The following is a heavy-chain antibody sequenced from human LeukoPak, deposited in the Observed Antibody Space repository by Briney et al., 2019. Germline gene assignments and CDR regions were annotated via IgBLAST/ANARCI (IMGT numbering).Heavy chain of an antibody. CDR3: STSPGPLPDY. CDR2: INSGGSGT. V-gene: IGHV3-74*01. D-gene: IGHD3-10*01. Sequence: SGGSLRLSCAASGFSFSSYWMHWVRQTPGKGLVWVSRINSGGSGTSYADSVKGRFTISRDNTKNTLYLQMHSLRAEDTAVYYCSTSPGPLPDYWGQGTLVTVSS. J-gene: IGHJ4*02. CDR1: GFSFSSYW.